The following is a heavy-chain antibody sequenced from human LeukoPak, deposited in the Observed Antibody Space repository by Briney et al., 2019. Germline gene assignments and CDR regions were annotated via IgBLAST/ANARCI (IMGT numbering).Heavy chain of an antibody. CDR1: GFTFSAYN. CDR3: ARDAIIWFGELSLYYYYYMDV. CDR2: ITTSSSYM. V-gene: IGHV3-21*01. J-gene: IGHJ6*03. Sequence: PGGSLRLSCAASGFTFSAYNMNWVRRTPGKGLEWVSSITTSSSYMFYADSVRGRFTISRDNAENSLYLQMDSLRVEDTAVYYCARDAIIWFGELSLYYYYYMDVWGKGTTVTVSS. D-gene: IGHD3-10*01.